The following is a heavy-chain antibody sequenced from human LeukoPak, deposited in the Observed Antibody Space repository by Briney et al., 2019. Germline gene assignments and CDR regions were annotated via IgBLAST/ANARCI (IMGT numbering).Heavy chain of an antibody. CDR2: IFHTGST. V-gene: IGHV4-4*07. CDR3: ARGPLGGESFDI. CDR1: GGSLSNHY. D-gene: IGHD3-16*01. J-gene: IGHJ3*02. Sequence: SETLSLTCTVSGGSLSNHYWNWIRHPAGTGLEYIGRIFHTGSTNYNPSLKSRVTMSVDTSSNQFSLNLTSVTAADTDVYYCARGPLGGESFDIWGQGTMVTVSS.